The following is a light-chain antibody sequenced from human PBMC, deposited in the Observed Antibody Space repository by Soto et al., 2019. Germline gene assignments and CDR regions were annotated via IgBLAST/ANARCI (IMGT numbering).Light chain of an antibody. CDR1: SSNIGSNY. CDR2: RNS. Sequence: QSVLTQPPSVSGAPGQRVTIYCSGSSSNIGSNYVFWYQQLPGTAPKVLMYRNSQRPSGVPDRFSGSKSGTSASLAISGLRSEDEADYYCASWDDSLSGFVVFGGGTKLTVL. V-gene: IGLV1-47*01. CDR3: ASWDDSLSGFVV. J-gene: IGLJ2*01.